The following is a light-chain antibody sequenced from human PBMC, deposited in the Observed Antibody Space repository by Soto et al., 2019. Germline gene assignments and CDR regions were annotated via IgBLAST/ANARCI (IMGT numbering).Light chain of an antibody. CDR1: QSVHNNY. V-gene: IGKV3-20*01. Sequence: EIVLTQSPGTLSLSPGDRATLSCRASQSVHNNYLAWYQQELGQAPRLVISVASNRATGISDMFSGGGSGTAFILTISRLEPEDSAVYYCLHYGAFPLTFGGGTKVEI. J-gene: IGKJ4*01. CDR3: LHYGAFPLT. CDR2: VAS.